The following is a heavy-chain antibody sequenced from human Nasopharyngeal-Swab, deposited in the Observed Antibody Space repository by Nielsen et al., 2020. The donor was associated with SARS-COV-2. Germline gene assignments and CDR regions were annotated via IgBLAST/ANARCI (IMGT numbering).Heavy chain of an antibody. CDR1: GFTFSNAW. D-gene: IGHD3-3*01. V-gene: IGHV3-15*01. CDR2: IKSKTDGGTT. Sequence: GESLKISCAASGFTFSNAWMSWVRQAPGKGLERVGRIKSKTDGGTTDYAAPVKGRFTISRDDSKNTLYLQMNSLKTEDTAVYYCTTVLRFLEWLYYFDYWGQGTLVTVSS. CDR3: TTVLRFLEWLYYFDY. J-gene: IGHJ4*02.